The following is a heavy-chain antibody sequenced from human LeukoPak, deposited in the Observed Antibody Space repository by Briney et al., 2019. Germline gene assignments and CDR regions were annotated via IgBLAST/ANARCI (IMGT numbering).Heavy chain of an antibody. V-gene: IGHV3-21*01. CDR3: ARDAVTQPRSDISGYYPPYQFDY. D-gene: IGHD3-22*01. Sequence: KPGGSLRLSCAASGFTFSSYSINWVRQAPGKGLEWVSSISSASSYIYYADSVKGRFTISRDNAKNSLYLQMNSLRVEDTAVYYCARDAVTQPRSDISGYYPPYQFDYWGQGTLVTVSS. J-gene: IGHJ4*02. CDR2: ISSASSYI. CDR1: GFTFSSYS.